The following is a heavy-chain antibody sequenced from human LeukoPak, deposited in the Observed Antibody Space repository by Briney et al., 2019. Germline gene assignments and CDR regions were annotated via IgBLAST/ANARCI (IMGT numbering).Heavy chain of an antibody. J-gene: IGHJ5*02. Sequence: PSETLSLTCTVSGGSISSYYWSWIRQPPGKGLEWIGYIYYSGSTNYNPSLKSRVTISVDTSKNQFSLKLSSVTAADTAVYYCARGGGIAAYNWFDPWGQGTLVTVSS. CDR2: IYYSGST. D-gene: IGHD6-13*01. CDR1: GGSISSYY. V-gene: IGHV4-59*12. CDR3: ARGGGIAAYNWFDP.